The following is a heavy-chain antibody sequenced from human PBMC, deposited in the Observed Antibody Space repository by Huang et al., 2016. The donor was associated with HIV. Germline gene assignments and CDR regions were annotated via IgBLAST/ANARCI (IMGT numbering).Heavy chain of an antibody. Sequence: QLQLQESGPGLVKPSETLSLTCTVSGGSISSTSYYWGWIRQPPGKGLEWIWSIYYSGSTYYNPSLESRVTISVDTSKNQFSLKLSSVTAADTAVYYCARHSSYLSYYYRSGNPRYYFDFWGQGTLVTVSS. J-gene: IGHJ4*02. V-gene: IGHV4-39*01. D-gene: IGHD3-10*01. CDR2: IYYSGST. CDR1: GGSISSTSYY. CDR3: ARHSSYLSYYYRSGNPRYYFDF.